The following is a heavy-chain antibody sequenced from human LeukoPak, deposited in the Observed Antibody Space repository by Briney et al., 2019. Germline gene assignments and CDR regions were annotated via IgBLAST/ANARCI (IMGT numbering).Heavy chain of an antibody. D-gene: IGHD1-7*01. CDR3: ARTQLQLELRWSRDL. V-gene: IGHV4-34*01. CDR1: GGSFSGYY. J-gene: IGHJ5*02. Sequence: SETLSLTCAVYGGSFSGYYWSWIRQPPGKGLEWIGEINHSGSTNYNPSLKSRVTISVDTSKNQFSLKLSSVTAADTAVYYCARTQLQLELRWSRDLWGQGALVTVSS. CDR2: INHSGST.